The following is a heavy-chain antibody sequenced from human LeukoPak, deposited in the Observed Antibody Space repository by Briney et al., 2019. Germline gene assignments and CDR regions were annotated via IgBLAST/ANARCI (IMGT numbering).Heavy chain of an antibody. V-gene: IGHV4-59*01. Sequence: PSETLSLTCTVSGGSISSYYWSWIRQPPGKGLEGIGDIYYSGSTNSNPSLKSRVTISLDTSKNQFSLKLSPVTAADTAVYYCARDLGVVVPAAIFDPWGQGTLVTVSS. CDR1: GGSISSYY. CDR3: ARDLGVVVPAAIFDP. D-gene: IGHD2-2*01. J-gene: IGHJ5*02. CDR2: IYYSGST.